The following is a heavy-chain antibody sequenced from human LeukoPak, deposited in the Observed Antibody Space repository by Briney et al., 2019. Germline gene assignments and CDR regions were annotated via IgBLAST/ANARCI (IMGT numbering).Heavy chain of an antibody. J-gene: IGHJ4*02. CDR2: ISAYNGNT. V-gene: IGHV1-18*01. CDR1: GYTFTSYG. Sequence: ASVKVSCKASGYTFTSYGISWVRQAPGQGLEWMGWISAYNGNTNYAQKLQGRVTMTTDTSTSTAYMELRSLRSDNTAVYYCARDPARYRSFDYWGQGTLVTVSS. D-gene: IGHD2-2*01. CDR3: ARDPARYRSFDY.